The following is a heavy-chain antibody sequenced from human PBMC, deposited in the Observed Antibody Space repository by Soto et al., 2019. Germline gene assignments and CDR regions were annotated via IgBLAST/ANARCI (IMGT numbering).Heavy chain of an antibody. J-gene: IGHJ4*02. CDR1: GFTFSSYA. CDR2: ISYDGSNK. D-gene: IGHD2-21*02. V-gene: IGHV3-30-3*01. CDR3: ARPIAYCGGDCYDPVDY. Sequence: QVQLVESGGGVVQPGRSLRLSCAASGFTFSSYAMHWVRQAPGKGLEWVAVISYDGSNKYYADSVKGRFTISRDNSKNTLYLQMNSLRAEDTAVYYCARPIAYCGGDCYDPVDYWGQGTLVTVSS.